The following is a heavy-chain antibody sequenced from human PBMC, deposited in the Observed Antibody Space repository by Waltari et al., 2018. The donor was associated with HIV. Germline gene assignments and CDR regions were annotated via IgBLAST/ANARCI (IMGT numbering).Heavy chain of an antibody. D-gene: IGHD1-1*01. V-gene: IGHV3-33*01. CDR3: ARDRTATSRGNGMDV. CDR1: GFTFNNNA. J-gene: IGHJ6*02. Sequence: QVQLVESGGGVVQPGTSLRLSCAASGFTFNNNAMHWVRQAPGKGLEWVAVIWYDGRNKYYSESVKGRFSITRDTSKNTLSLEMNSLRAEDTGIYYCARDRTATSRGNGMDVWGPGTTVIVSS. CDR2: IWYDGRNK.